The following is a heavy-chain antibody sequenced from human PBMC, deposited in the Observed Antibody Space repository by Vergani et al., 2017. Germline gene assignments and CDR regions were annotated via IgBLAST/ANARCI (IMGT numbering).Heavy chain of an antibody. D-gene: IGHD2-15*01. Sequence: EVQLLESGGGLVQPGGSLRLSCASSGFTFSTYAMTWVRQAPGKGLEWVSTLSASDRRTHYADSVKGRFTISRDISKNTLFLHMNSLRDEDRGVYYCARISGGSAPYLHYWGQGTLVTVAS. CDR3: ARISGGSAPYLHY. CDR2: LSASDRRT. CDR1: GFTFSTYA. J-gene: IGHJ1*01. V-gene: IGHV3-23*01.